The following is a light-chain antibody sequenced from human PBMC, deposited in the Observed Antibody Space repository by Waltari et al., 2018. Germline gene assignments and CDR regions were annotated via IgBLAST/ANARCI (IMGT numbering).Light chain of an antibody. CDR2: ATS. V-gene: IGKV1-39*01. J-gene: IGKJ4*01. CDR1: QSISGY. Sequence: DIQMTQSPCSLSASVGDRVTITCRASQSISGYLNWYQQKPGKAPKVLIYATSSLQSGVPSRFSGSGSGTDCTLTISSLQPEDFATYYCQQSYRTPPLTFGGGTKVEIK. CDR3: QQSYRTPPLT.